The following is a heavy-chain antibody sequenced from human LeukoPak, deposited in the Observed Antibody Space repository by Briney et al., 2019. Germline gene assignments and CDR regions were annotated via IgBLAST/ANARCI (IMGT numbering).Heavy chain of an antibody. J-gene: IGHJ5*02. D-gene: IGHD3-3*01. CDR3: ARDFHSITIFGVATSDNWFDP. Sequence: ASVKVSCKASGYTFTSYGISWVRQAPGQGLEWMGWISAYNGNTNYAQKLQGRVTMTTDTSTSTAYMELRSLRSDDTAVYYCARDFHSITIFGVATSDNWFDPWGQGTLVTVSS. CDR1: GYTFTSYG. CDR2: ISAYNGNT. V-gene: IGHV1-18*01.